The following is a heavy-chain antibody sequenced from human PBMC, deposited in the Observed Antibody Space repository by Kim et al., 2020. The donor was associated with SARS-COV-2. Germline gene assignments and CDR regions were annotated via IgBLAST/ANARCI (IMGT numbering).Heavy chain of an antibody. D-gene: IGHD3-16*01. Sequence: GRSLRLSCATSGFTFSAYDMNWVRRAPGKGLEWLSFITKSSTTIYYADSVKGRFTISRDNAKNSLYLQMNSLRDEDTALYYCVRDRMGGAFDIWGQGTMVTVSS. V-gene: IGHV3-48*02. CDR1: GFTFSAYD. J-gene: IGHJ3*02. CDR2: ITKSSTTI. CDR3: VRDRMGGAFDI.